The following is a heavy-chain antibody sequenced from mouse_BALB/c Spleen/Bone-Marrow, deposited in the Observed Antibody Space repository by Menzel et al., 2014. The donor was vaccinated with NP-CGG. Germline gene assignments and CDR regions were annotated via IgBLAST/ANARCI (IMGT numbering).Heavy chain of an antibody. CDR1: GYTFTDYE. CDR3: TREGLRGAGFAY. Sequence: QVQLQQSGAELVRPGASVKLSCKALGYTFTDYEMHWVKQTPVHGLEWIGTIHPGSGGAAYNQKFKGKATLTADESSSTAYMELSSLTSEDSAVYYCTREGLRGAGFAYWGQGTLVTVSA. V-gene: IGHV1-15*01. D-gene: IGHD2-4*01. J-gene: IGHJ3*01. CDR2: IHPGSGGA.